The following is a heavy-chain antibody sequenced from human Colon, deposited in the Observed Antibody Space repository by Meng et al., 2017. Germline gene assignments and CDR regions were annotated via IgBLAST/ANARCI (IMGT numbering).Heavy chain of an antibody. CDR3: ARDVRFSRVGLDV. Sequence: GESLKISCAASGFTFSDYFMSWVRQAPGKGLEWIAYISGHSNTIYYADSVRGRVSISRDNAKNSMYLQMYSLGAEDTAVYYSARDVRFSRVGLDVWGQGTTVTVSS. J-gene: IGHJ6*02. D-gene: IGHD3-10*02. CDR1: GFTFSDYF. V-gene: IGHV3-11*01. CDR2: ISGHSNTI.